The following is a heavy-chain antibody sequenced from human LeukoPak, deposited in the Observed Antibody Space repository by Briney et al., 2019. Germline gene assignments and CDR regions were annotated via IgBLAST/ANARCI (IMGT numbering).Heavy chain of an antibody. V-gene: IGHV1-2*02. CDR1: EYIFNDYY. CDR2: INPNSGDT. Sequence: ASVKVSCKASEYIFNDYYIQWVRHAPGQGLEWMGWINPNSGDTTYAQKFQGSVTMTRDTSISTAYMELTSLRSDHTAAYYCARVRSGSSTIDYWGQGTLVTVSS. D-gene: IGHD1-26*01. J-gene: IGHJ4*02. CDR3: ARVRSGSSTIDY.